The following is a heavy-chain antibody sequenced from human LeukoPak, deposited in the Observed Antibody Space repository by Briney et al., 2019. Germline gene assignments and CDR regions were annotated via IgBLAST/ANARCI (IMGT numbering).Heavy chain of an antibody. CDR1: GGSISSYY. Sequence: SETLSLTCTVSGGSISSYYWSWIRQPPGKGLEWIGYIYYSGSTNYNTSLKSRVTISVDTSKDQFSLKLSSVTAADTAVYYCARGSFRVGFDYWGQGTLVTVSS. J-gene: IGHJ4*02. V-gene: IGHV4-59*01. CDR2: IYYSGST. D-gene: IGHD2-15*01. CDR3: ARGSFRVGFDY.